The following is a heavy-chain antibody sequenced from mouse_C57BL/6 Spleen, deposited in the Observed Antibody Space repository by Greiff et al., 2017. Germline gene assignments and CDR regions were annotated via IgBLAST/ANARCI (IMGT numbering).Heavy chain of an antibody. CDR1: GYTFTDYY. CDR2: INPNNGGT. Sequence: EVQLQQSGPELVKPGASVKISCKASGYTFTDYYMNWVKQSHGKSLEWIGDINPNNGGTSYNQKFKGKATLTVDKSSSTAYMELRSLTSEDSAVYYCAGYYGGGFAYWGQGTLVTVSA. D-gene: IGHD1-1*01. CDR3: AGYYGGGFAY. J-gene: IGHJ3*01. V-gene: IGHV1-26*01.